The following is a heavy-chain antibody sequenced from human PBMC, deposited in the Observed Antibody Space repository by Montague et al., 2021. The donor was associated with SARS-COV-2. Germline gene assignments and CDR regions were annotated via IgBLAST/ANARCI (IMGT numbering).Heavy chain of an antibody. V-gene: IGHV3-23*03. CDR1: GFTFNNYA. J-gene: IGHJ4*02. CDR2: IYSGGRGT. CDR3: AKDPFYDLWSGYCFDY. D-gene: IGHD3-3*01. Sequence: SLRLSCAASGFTFNNYAMSWVRQAPGKGLEWVSIIYSGGRGTYYXXSLKGRFTISRDNSKNTLYLQMNSLRAEDTAVYYCAKDPFYDLWSGYCFDYWGQGTLVTVSS.